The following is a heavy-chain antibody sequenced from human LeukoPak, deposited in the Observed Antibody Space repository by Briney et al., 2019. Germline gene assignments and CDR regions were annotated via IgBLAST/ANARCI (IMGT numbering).Heavy chain of an antibody. CDR3: ARDHLIGGATPVANDYYYGMDV. Sequence: PGGSLRLSCAASGFTFSSYAMHWVRQAPGKGLEWVTVISYDGSNKYYADSVKGRFTISRDNSKNTLYLQMHSLRAEDTAVYYCARDHLIGGATPVANDYYYGMDVWGQGTTVTVSS. V-gene: IGHV3-30-3*01. CDR2: ISYDGSNK. D-gene: IGHD1-26*01. CDR1: GFTFSSYA. J-gene: IGHJ6*02.